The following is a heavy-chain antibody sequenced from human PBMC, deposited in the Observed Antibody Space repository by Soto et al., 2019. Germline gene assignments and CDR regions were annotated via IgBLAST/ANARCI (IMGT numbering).Heavy chain of an antibody. D-gene: IGHD2-2*01. CDR2: INPNSGGT. CDR1: GYTFTGYY. CDR3: ARERIVVVPAAQSKEYGMDV. V-gene: IGHV1-2*04. J-gene: IGHJ6*02. Sequence: ASVKVSCKASGYTFTGYYMHWVRQAAGQGLEWMGWINPNSGGTNYAQKFQGWVTMTRDTSISTAYMELSRLRSDDTAVYYCARERIVVVPAAQSKEYGMDVLGQGTTVTDSS.